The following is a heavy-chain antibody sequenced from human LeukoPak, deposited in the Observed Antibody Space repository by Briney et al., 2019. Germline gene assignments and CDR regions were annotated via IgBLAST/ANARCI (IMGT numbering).Heavy chain of an antibody. Sequence: PSETLSLTCAVHGGSFSGYHWNWIRQSPGKGLEWIGEINDRGHTNYNPSLESRVTISVDTSKKQFSLKLNSVTAADTAVYYCARDPTTVVTTPYYFDSWGQGTLVTVSS. CDR2: INDRGHT. D-gene: IGHD4-23*01. CDR3: ARDPTTVVTTPYYFDS. CDR1: GGSFSGYH. J-gene: IGHJ4*02. V-gene: IGHV4-34*01.